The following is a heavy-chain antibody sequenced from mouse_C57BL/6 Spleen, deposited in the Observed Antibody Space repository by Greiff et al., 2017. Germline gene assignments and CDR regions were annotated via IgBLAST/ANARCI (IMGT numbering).Heavy chain of an antibody. CDR2: INPSNGGS. J-gene: IGHJ3*01. D-gene: IGHD1-3*01. V-gene: IGHV1-53*01. CDR3: ASALTSWFAY. CDR1: GYTFTSYW. Sequence: QVQLQQPGPELVKPGASVKLSCKASGYTFTSYWMHWVKQRPGQGLEWIGNINPSNGGSNYNAKFKSKATLTVDKSSSTAYMQLSSLTAEDSAVYYCASALTSWFAYWGQGTLVTVSA.